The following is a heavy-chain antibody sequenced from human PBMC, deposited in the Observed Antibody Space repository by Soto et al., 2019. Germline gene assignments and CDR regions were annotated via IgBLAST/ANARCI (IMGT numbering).Heavy chain of an antibody. CDR2: ISGSGGRT. CDR3: AKDRPCFCSIWQVLPADVGAFDI. Sequence: PGGSLRLSCTASGFTFSSYAMSWVSQAPGKGMEWVSAISGSGGRTYYADSVKGRFTISIDNSKNTLYLQMNSLRVEDTAVYYCAKDRPCFCSIWQVLPADVGAFDIWGQGTMVTVSS. CDR1: GFTFSSYA. J-gene: IGHJ3*02. V-gene: IGHV3-23*01. D-gene: IGHD2-2*01.